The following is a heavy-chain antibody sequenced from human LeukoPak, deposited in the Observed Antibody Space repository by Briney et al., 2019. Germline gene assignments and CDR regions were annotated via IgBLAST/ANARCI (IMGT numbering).Heavy chain of an antibody. CDR1: GFTFINYA. Sequence: GGSLRLSCSASGFTFINYAITWVRQSPGKGLIWVSTFTAGGTTTYYADSVKGRLTTSRDTSTNTLYLHMNSLRAEDTAVYYCCFGVTSSVFFDYWGRGTLVTVSS. CDR3: CFGVTSSVFFDY. D-gene: IGHD3-3*01. J-gene: IGHJ4*02. V-gene: IGHV3-23*01. CDR2: FTAGGTTT.